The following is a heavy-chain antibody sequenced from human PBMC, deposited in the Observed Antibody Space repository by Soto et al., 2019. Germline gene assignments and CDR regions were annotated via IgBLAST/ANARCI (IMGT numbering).Heavy chain of an antibody. CDR1: GYTFTTYV. Sequence: ASVKVSCQASGYTFTTYVMHWVRQAPGQRLEWMGWIDAGNGNTRYSQNFRGRVTITRDTSASTAYMELSSLRSEDTAVYYCARASSGYDTYPILHWGQGTLVTVSS. D-gene: IGHD5-12*01. CDR3: ARASSGYDTYPILH. V-gene: IGHV1-3*01. J-gene: IGHJ4*02. CDR2: IDAGNGNT.